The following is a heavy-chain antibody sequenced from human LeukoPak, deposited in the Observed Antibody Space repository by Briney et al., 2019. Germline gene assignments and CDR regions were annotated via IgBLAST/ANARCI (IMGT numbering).Heavy chain of an antibody. CDR3: ARGTHYYGPGSYSDAFDI. CDR2: INHSGST. D-gene: IGHD3-10*01. Sequence: PSETLSLTCAVYGGSFSGYHWSWIRRPPGKGLEWIGEINHSGSTNYNPSLKSRVTISVDTSKNQFSLKLSSVTAADTAVYYCARGTHYYGPGSYSDAFDIWGQGTMVTVSS. CDR1: GGSFSGYH. V-gene: IGHV4-34*01. J-gene: IGHJ3*02.